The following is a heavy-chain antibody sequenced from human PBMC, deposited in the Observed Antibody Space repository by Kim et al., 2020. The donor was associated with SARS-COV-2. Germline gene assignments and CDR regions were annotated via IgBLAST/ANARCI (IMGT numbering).Heavy chain of an antibody. CDR2: IKSKTDGGTT. Sequence: GGSLRLSCSASGFTFSNACMHWVRQAPGKGLEWVGRIKSKTDGGTTAYAAPVKCSFTISRDDSKNTLYLQMNSLKTEDTAVYYCTTDRDDCYDSSGYYWGQGTLVTVSS. J-gene: IGHJ4*02. CDR1: GFTFSNAC. V-gene: IGHV3-15*01. CDR3: TTDRDDCYDSSGYY. D-gene: IGHD3-22*01.